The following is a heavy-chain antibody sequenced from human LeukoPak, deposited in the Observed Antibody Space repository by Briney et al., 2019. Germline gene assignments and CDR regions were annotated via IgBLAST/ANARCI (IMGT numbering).Heavy chain of an antibody. CDR2: IQSDGSYK. J-gene: IGHJ4*02. V-gene: IGHV3-33*05. Sequence: GGSLRLSCAASGFTFISSAMHWVRQAPGKGLECVAFIQSDGSYKHYSDSVKGRFTISRDNSKNTLYLQMNSLRAEDTAVYYCARYPSDQYYFDYWGQGTLVTVSS. CDR1: GFTFISSA. CDR3: ARYPSDQYYFDY.